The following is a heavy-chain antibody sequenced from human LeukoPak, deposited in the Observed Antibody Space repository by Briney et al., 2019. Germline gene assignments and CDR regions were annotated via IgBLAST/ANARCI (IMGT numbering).Heavy chain of an antibody. Sequence: SVKVSCKASGGTFSSYAISWVRQAPGQGLEWMGGIIPIFGTANYAQKFQGRVTITTDESTSTAYMELSSLRSEDTAVYYCARALRIAARPEYYYYMDVWGKGTAVTVSS. CDR2: IIPIFGTA. CDR3: ARALRIAARPEYYYYMDV. CDR1: GGTFSSYA. D-gene: IGHD6-6*01. J-gene: IGHJ6*03. V-gene: IGHV1-69*05.